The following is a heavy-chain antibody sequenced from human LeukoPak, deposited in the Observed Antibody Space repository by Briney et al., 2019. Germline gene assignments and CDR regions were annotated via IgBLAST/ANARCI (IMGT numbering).Heavy chain of an antibody. CDR2: ISSDGTYT. Sequence: GGSLRLSCAASGFTFSSHLMHWVRQAPGKGLVWVSRISSDGTYTNYADSVRGRFTISRDNAKNTLYLQMNSLRAEDTAVYYCAKDLKSGSDRGGFCWGQGTLVTVSS. J-gene: IGHJ4*02. CDR3: AKDLKSGSDRGGFC. CDR1: GFTFSSHL. D-gene: IGHD2-21*02. V-gene: IGHV3-74*01.